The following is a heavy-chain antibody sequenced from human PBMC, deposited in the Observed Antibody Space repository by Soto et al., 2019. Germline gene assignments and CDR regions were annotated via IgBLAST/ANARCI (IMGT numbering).Heavy chain of an antibody. D-gene: IGHD2-2*01. CDR3: AKARGVSSARLITWVDP. CDR1: GYTFIGYY. V-gene: IGHV1-2*04. J-gene: IGHJ5*02. Sequence: QVQLIQSGAEARKPGASVKVSCKASGYTFIGYYIHWIRQAPGQGLEWMGYINPQTGAPTYAQKSKRSVTRAIDTTIRTADMELKTLTSDDTAVQYCAKARGVSSARLITWVDPCGQGTLVSVSS. CDR2: INPQTGAP.